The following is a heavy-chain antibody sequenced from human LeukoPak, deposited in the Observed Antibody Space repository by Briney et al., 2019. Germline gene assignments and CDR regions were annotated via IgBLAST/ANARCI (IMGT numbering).Heavy chain of an antibody. CDR3: ARGPGSSGYYLDY. D-gene: IGHD3-22*01. J-gene: IGHJ4*02. CDR1: GYSFIGNY. CDR2: MNPNSGNT. Sequence: ASVKVSCKTSGYSFIGNYIHWVRQATGQGLEWMGWMNPNSGNTGYAQKFQGRVTMTRNTSISTAYMELSSLRSEDTAVYYCARGPGSSGYYLDYWGQGTLVTVSS. V-gene: IGHV1-8*02.